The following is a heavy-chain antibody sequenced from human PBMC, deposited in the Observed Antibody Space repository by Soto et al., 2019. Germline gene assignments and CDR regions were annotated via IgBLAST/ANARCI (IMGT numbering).Heavy chain of an antibody. CDR2: FDPEDGET. CDR3: ATAPPSYYYGSGSYISPYVDY. J-gene: IGHJ4*02. V-gene: IGHV1-24*01. CDR1: GYTLTELS. D-gene: IGHD3-10*01. Sequence: ASVKVSCKVSGYTLTELSMHWVRQAPGKGLEWMGGFDPEDGETIYAQKFQGRVTMTEDTSTDTAYMELSSLKSEDTAVYYCATAPPSYYYGSGSYISPYVDYWGQGTLVTVSS.